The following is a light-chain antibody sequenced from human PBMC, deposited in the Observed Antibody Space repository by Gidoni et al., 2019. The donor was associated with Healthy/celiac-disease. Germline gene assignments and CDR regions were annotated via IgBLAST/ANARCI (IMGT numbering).Light chain of an antibody. J-gene: IGKJ2*01. CDR2: AAS. CDR1: QGISSS. CDR3: QQYYSYPHT. V-gene: IGKV1-8*01. Sequence: AIRITQSPSSLSASTGDRVTITCRASQGISSSLAWYQQKPGKAPKLLIYAASTLQRGVPSRFRGSGSGTDFTLTISCLQSEDFATYYCQQYYSYPHTFGQGTKLEIK.